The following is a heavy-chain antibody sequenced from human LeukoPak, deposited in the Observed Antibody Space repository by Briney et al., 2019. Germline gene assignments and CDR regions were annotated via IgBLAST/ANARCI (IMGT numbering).Heavy chain of an antibody. Sequence: PSQTLSLTCTVSGGSISSGDYYWSWIRQPPGKGLEWIGYIYYSGSTYYNPSLKSRVTISVDTSKNQFSLKLSSVTAADTAVYYCARKVAYYYGSGSLNWFDPWGQGTLVTVSS. D-gene: IGHD3-10*01. J-gene: IGHJ5*02. CDR3: ARKVAYYYGSGSLNWFDP. V-gene: IGHV4-30-4*01. CDR1: GGSISSGDYY. CDR2: IYYSGST.